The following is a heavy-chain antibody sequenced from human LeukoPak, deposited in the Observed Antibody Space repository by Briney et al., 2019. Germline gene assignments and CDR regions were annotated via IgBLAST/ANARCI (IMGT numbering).Heavy chain of an antibody. CDR3: ARVHRRDGYNYVNH. CDR2: INHSGST. D-gene: IGHD5-24*01. CDR1: GGSFSGYY. Sequence: SETLSLTCAVYGGSFSGYYWSWIRQPPGKGLEWIGEINHSGSTNYNPSLKSRVTISVDTSKNQFSLKLSSVTAADTAVYYCARVHRRDGYNYVNHWGQGTLVTVSS. J-gene: IGHJ4*02. V-gene: IGHV4-34*01.